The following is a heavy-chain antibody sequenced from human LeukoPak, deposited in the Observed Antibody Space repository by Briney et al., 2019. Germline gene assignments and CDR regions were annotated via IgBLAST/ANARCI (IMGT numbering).Heavy chain of an antibody. CDR1: GGSISSYY. Sequence: SETLSLTCTVSGGSISSYYWSWIRQPPGKGLEWIGHIYTSGSTNYNPSLKSRVTISVDTSKNQFSLKLSSVTAADTAVYYCARSRIAARRFDYWGQGTLVTVSS. D-gene: IGHD6-6*01. CDR2: IYTSGST. J-gene: IGHJ4*02. V-gene: IGHV4-4*09. CDR3: ARSRIAARRFDY.